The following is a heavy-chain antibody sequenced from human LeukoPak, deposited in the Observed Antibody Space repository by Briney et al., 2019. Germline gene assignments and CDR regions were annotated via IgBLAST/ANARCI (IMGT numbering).Heavy chain of an antibody. CDR3: ARERATLDYYYYMDV. D-gene: IGHD5-12*01. CDR1: GFTFTTYE. CDR2: ISGSGTTI. V-gene: IGHV3-48*03. J-gene: IGHJ6*03. Sequence: PGGSLRLSCAASGFTFTTYEMNWVRQAPGKGLEWVSYISGSGTTIYYADSVKGRFTISRDNAKNSLYLQMNSLRAEDTALYYCARERATLDYYYYMDVWGKGTTVTVSS.